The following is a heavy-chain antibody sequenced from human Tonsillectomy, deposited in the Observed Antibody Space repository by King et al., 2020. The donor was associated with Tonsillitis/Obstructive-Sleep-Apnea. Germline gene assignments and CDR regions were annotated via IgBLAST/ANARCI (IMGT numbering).Heavy chain of an antibody. D-gene: IGHD1-1*01. Sequence: QVQLQESGPGLVKPSGTLSLTCAVSGGSISSSNWWSWVRQPPGKELEWIGEIYHSGSTNYNPSLKSRVTISVDKSKNQFSLKLSSVTAADTAVYYCARAAVQGRYDYYYGLDDWGQGTTVTVSS. CDR1: GGSISSSNW. J-gene: IGHJ6*02. V-gene: IGHV4-4*02. CDR2: IYHSGST. CDR3: ARAAVQGRYDYYYGLDD.